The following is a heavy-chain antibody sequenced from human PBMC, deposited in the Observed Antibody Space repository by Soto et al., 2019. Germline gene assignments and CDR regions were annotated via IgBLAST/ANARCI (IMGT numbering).Heavy chain of an antibody. J-gene: IGHJ2*01. CDR1: GGTFSSYA. CDR3: ARVNCGGDCYSANWYFDL. CDR2: IIPIFGTA. V-gene: IGHV1-69*01. D-gene: IGHD2-21*02. Sequence: QVQLVQSGAEVKKPGSSVKVSCKASGGTFSSYAISWVRQAPGQGLEWMGGIIPIFGTANYAQKFQGRVTITADESTSTAYMELSSLRSEDTGVYYCARVNCGGDCYSANWYFDLWGRGTLVTVSS.